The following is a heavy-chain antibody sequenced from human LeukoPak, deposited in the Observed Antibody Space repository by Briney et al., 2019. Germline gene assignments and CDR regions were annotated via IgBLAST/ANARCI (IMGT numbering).Heavy chain of an antibody. CDR3: ARDDGSSWSGYAFDI. CDR2: IIPILGIA. Sequence: SVKVSCKASGGTFSSYAISWVRQAPGQGLEWMGRIIPILGIANYAQKFQGRVTMTTDTSTSTAYMELRSLRSDDTAVYYCARDDGSSWSGYAFDIWGQGTMVTVSS. J-gene: IGHJ3*02. D-gene: IGHD6-13*01. V-gene: IGHV1-69*04. CDR1: GGTFSSYA.